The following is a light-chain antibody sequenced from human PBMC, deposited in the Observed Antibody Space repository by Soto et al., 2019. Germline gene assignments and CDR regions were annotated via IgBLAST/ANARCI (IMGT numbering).Light chain of an antibody. CDR3: QQNNKWPPVT. Sequence: EIVMTQSPATVSVSPGEGVTLSCRASQSVSSDLAWYQQKPGQAPRLLIYGASTRASGVPARFSGSGSGTEFTLTISSLQSEDCAFYYCQQNNKWPPVTFGGGTKVEIK. CDR1: QSVSSD. V-gene: IGKV3-15*01. J-gene: IGKJ4*01. CDR2: GAS.